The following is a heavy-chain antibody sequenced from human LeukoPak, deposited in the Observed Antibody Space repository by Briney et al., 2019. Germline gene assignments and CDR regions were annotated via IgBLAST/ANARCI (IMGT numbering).Heavy chain of an antibody. J-gene: IGHJ5*02. CDR2: IYYSGST. D-gene: IGHD3-22*01. CDR1: GGSISSYY. Sequence: RASETLSLTCTVSGGSISSYYWSWIRQPPGKGLEWIGYIYYSGSTDYNPSLKSRVTISVDTSKNQFSLKLSSVTAADTAVYYCARDYHLTYYYDSSGYVGFDPWGQGTLVTVSS. CDR3: ARDYHLTYYYDSSGYVGFDP. V-gene: IGHV4-59*01.